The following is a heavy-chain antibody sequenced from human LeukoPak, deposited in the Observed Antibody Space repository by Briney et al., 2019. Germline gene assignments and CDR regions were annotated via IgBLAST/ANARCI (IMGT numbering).Heavy chain of an antibody. CDR3: AREDYSSWYVSWFDP. CDR2: INPKSGGT. CDR1: GYTFTGYY. V-gene: IGHV1-2*02. D-gene: IGHD6-13*01. J-gene: IGHJ5*02. Sequence: ASVKVSCKASGYTFTGYYMHWVRQAPGQGLEWMGWINPKSGGTNYAQKFQGRVTMTRDTSISTAYMELSRLRSDDTAVYYCAREDYSSWYVSWFDPWGQGTLVTVSS.